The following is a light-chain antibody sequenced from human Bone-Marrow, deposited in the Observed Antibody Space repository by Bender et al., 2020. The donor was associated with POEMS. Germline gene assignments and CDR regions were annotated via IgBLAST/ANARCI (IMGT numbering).Light chain of an antibody. J-gene: IGLJ3*02. CDR2: EVN. CDR3: QSADSTGSFWV. CDR1: SSDVGGYNY. V-gene: IGLV2-8*01. Sequence: QSALTQPPSASGSPGQSVTISCTGTSSDVGGYNYVSWYQHHPGIAPKLMIYEVNKRPSGVPDRFSGSKSGTTVTLTVSRVQAEDEGDYYCQSADSTGSFWVFGGGTKLTVL.